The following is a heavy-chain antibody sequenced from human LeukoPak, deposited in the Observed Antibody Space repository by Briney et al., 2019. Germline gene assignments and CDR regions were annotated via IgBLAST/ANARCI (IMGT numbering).Heavy chain of an antibody. CDR2: ISGSGGST. CDR1: GFIFSSFA. CDR3: AKDRSYGRYSSGWSLDY. D-gene: IGHD6-19*01. J-gene: IGHJ4*02. Sequence: GGSLRLSCATSGFIFSSFAMSWVRQAPVKGLEWVSGISGSGGSTYYADSVKGRFTISRDNSKNTVYLQMNSLRAEDTAIYYCAKDRSYGRYSSGWSLDYWGQGTLVTVSS. V-gene: IGHV3-23*01.